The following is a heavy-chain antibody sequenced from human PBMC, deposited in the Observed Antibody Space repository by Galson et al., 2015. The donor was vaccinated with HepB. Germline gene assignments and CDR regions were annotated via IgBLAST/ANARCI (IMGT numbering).Heavy chain of an antibody. CDR3: ARDQGRYCGGDCYSDY. CDR2: IKQDGSEK. CDR1: GFTFSSYW. Sequence: SLRLSCAASGFTFSSYWMSWVRQAPGKGLEWVANIKQDGSEKYYVDSVKGRFTISRDNAKNSLYLQMNSLRAEDTAVYYCARDQGRYCGGDCYSDYWGQGTLVTVSS. J-gene: IGHJ4*02. V-gene: IGHV3-7*01. D-gene: IGHD2-21*01.